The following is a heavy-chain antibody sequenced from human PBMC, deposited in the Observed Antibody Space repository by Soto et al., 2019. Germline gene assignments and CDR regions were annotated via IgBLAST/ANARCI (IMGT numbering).Heavy chain of an antibody. J-gene: IGHJ4*02. CDR1: GIEFSNYA. CDR2: SSASGRSR. CDR3: AKDGNWLDVYFYV. D-gene: IGHD6-19*01. V-gene: IGHV3-23*01. Sequence: GGSLRLSCVASGIEFSNYAMSWVRQAPGKGLEWVSISSASGRSRYYADSVKGRFTISRDNSKNTLYLHMTNLRAEDTAVYSCAKDGNWLDVYFYVWGQGTPVTGSS.